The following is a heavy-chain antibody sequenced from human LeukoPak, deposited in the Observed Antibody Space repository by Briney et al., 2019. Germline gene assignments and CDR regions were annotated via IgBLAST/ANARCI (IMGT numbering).Heavy chain of an antibody. V-gene: IGHV1-18*04. CDR1: GYTFITYY. D-gene: IGHD3-10*01. J-gene: IGHJ6*02. CDR3: ARVIKYYGSGSYYYYYYGMDV. CDR2: ISAYNGNT. Sequence: GASVKVSCKASGYTFITYYMHWVRQAPGQGLEWMGWISAYNGNTNYAQKLQGRVTMTTDTSTSTAYMELRSLRSDDTAVYYCARVIKYYGSGSYYYYYYGMDVWGQGTTVTVSS.